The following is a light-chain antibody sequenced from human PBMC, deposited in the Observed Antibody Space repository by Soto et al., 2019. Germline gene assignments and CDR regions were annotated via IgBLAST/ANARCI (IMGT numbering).Light chain of an antibody. CDR2: DVS. CDR1: SSDVGTYEY. Sequence: QSALTQPASVSGSPGQSITISSTGTSSDVGTYEYVSWYQHHPGKAPKLMIYDVSNRPSGVSDRFSGSKSGNTASLTISGLQAEDEADYYYSSYASNGDVLFGGGTKLTVL. CDR3: SSYASNGDVL. V-gene: IGLV2-14*03. J-gene: IGLJ2*01.